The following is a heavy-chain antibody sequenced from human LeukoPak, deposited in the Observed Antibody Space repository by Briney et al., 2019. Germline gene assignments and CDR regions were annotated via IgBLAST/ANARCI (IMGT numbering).Heavy chain of an antibody. CDR1: GYTFTSYD. D-gene: IGHD2-2*01. CDR2: ISPNSGGT. CDR3: ARGDCSTISCPFDP. Sequence: ASVKVSCKASGYTFTSYDINWVRQAPGQGLEWMGWISPNSGGTKYAQNFQGRVTMTRDTSISTAYMELNRLRSDDTAVYYCARGDCSTISCPFDPWGQGTLVTVSS. J-gene: IGHJ5*02. V-gene: IGHV1-2*02.